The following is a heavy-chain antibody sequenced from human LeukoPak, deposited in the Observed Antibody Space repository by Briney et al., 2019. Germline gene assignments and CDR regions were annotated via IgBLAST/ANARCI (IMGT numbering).Heavy chain of an antibody. V-gene: IGHV4-59*12. D-gene: IGHD4-17*01. CDR1: GGSISNYY. Sequence: SETLSLTCTVSGGSISNYYWSWIRQPPGKGLEWIGYIYYTGSINYKSSVKSRVTISVDTSKNQFSLKLSSVTAADTAVYYCARDPGHYGDYADAFDIWGQGTMVTVSS. CDR2: IYYTGSI. J-gene: IGHJ3*02. CDR3: ARDPGHYGDYADAFDI.